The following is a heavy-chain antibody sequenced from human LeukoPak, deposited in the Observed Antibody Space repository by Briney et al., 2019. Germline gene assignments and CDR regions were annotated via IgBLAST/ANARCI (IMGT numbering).Heavy chain of an antibody. CDR1: GFTFSSYA. V-gene: IGHV3-23*01. Sequence: GGSLRLSCAAFGFTFSSYAMSWVRQAPGKGLEWVSAISGSGGSTYYADSVKGRFTISRDNSKNTPYLQMNSLRAEDTAVYYCGVIAFGRFDYWGQGTLVTVSS. D-gene: IGHD3-16*01. CDR2: ISGSGGST. J-gene: IGHJ4*02. CDR3: GVIAFGRFDY.